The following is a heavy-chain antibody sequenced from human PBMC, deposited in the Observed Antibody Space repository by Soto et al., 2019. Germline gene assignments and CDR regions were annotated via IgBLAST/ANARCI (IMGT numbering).Heavy chain of an antibody. CDR3: ARIHQGYCSGGSGYQFDY. CDR1: GYTFTSYA. V-gene: IGHV1-3*01. J-gene: IGHJ4*02. Sequence: QVQLVQSGAEVKKPGASVKVSCKASGYTFTSYAMHWVRQAPGQRLEWMGWINAGNGNTKYSQKFQGRVTITRDTSASTAYMDLSSLRSEDTAVYYCARIHQGYCSGGSGYQFDYWGQGTLVTVSS. CDR2: INAGNGNT. D-gene: IGHD2-15*01.